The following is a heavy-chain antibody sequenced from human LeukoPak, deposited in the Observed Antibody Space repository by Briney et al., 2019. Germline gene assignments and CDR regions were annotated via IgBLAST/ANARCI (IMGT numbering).Heavy chain of an antibody. CDR3: ARYGSGSTWFDP. D-gene: IGHD3-10*01. CDR2: INYSGST. Sequence: SQTLSLTCTVSGGSISSDNYQWSWIRQPPGKGLEWFGYINYSGSTYYHPSLKSRVTISVDTSKNQFSLKLTSVTAADTAVYYCARYGSGSTWFDPWGQGTLVTVPS. CDR1: GGSISSDNYQ. V-gene: IGHV4-30-4*01. J-gene: IGHJ5*02.